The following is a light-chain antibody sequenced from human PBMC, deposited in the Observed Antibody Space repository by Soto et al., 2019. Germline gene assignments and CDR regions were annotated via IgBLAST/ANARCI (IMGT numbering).Light chain of an antibody. Sequence: QSALTQPASVSGSPGQSITISCTGTSSDVGAYNHVSWYQHHPGKAPKLMIFEVSSRPSGVSYRFSGSKSGNTASLTISGLQAEDEADYYCSSYTSSSTVVFGGGTKLTVL. CDR1: SSDVGAYNH. J-gene: IGLJ2*01. CDR3: SSYTSSSTVV. CDR2: EVS. V-gene: IGLV2-14*01.